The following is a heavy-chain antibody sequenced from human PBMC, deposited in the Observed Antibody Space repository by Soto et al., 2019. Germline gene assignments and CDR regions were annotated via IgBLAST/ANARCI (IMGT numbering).Heavy chain of an antibody. V-gene: IGHV3-66*04. CDR2: IYSGGST. CDR1: GVTVSSNY. D-gene: IGHD5-18*01. J-gene: IGHJ4*02. Sequence: EVQLVESGGGLVQPGGSLRLSCAASGVTVSSNYMSWVRQAPGKGLEWVSVIYSGGSTYYADSVNGRFTISRDNSKNTLYLQMNSLRAEDTAVYYCARHGSNYGGGYFDYWGQGTLVTVSS. CDR3: ARHGSNYGGGYFDY.